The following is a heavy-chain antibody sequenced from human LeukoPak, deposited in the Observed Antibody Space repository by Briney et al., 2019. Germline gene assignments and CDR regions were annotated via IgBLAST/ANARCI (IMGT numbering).Heavy chain of an antibody. V-gene: IGHV3-20*04. J-gene: IGHJ3*02. Sequence: GGSLRLSCVVSGFTFDDYGMSWVRQAPGKGLEWVSGINWNGAKTGYRDSVKGRFTISRDNGKNSLYLQMNSLRAEDTALYYCARDYTILRYFDHSLGYDFEMWGQGTKVTVSS. CDR2: INWNGAKT. CDR1: GFTFDDYG. D-gene: IGHD3-9*01. CDR3: ARDYTILRYFDHSLGYDFEM.